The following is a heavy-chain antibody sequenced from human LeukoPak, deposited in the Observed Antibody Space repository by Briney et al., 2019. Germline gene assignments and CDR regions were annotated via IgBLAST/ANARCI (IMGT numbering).Heavy chain of an antibody. V-gene: IGHV3-74*01. Sequence: GGSLRLSCAGSGFIFNNYAMHWVRQPPGKGLVWVSRISPTGSTTSYADSVKGRFTVSRDNAKNTLYLQVNNLRAEDTAVYYCARGPSSNWSGLDFWGQGTLLTVSS. CDR1: GFIFNNYA. D-gene: IGHD6-13*01. CDR2: ISPTGSTT. J-gene: IGHJ4*02. CDR3: ARGPSSNWSGLDF.